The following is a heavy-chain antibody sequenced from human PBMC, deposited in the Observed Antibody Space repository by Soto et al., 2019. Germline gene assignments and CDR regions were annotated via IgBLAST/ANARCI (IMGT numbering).Heavy chain of an antibody. V-gene: IGHV1-69*13. D-gene: IGHD3-22*01. CDR1: VCPSSKYV. CDR2: IIPSFDTA. CDR3: ARDKGLRGSDVITTYFDS. J-gene: IGHJ4*02. Sequence: SVKVSRKGSVCPSSKYVSSRRILAPGQGLEWVGGIIPSFDTAKYEQKLHGRVTITADESTRTSYMELSKLKSEDTALYFCARDKGLRGSDVITTYFDSWGQGTLVTVSS.